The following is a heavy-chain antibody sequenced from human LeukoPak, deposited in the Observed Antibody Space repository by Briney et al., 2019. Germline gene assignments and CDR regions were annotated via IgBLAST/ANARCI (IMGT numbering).Heavy chain of an antibody. V-gene: IGHV3-30*02. J-gene: IGHJ6*03. D-gene: IGHD5-12*01. CDR2: IRYDGSNK. CDR1: GFIFSSYG. Sequence: GGSLRLSCAASGFIFSSYGMHWVRQAPGKGLEWVAFIRYDGSNKYYADSVKGRFTISRDNSKNTLYLQMNSLRAEDTAVYYCAKDTVKVTTIRRVPHYMDVWGKGTTVTISS. CDR3: AKDTVKVTTIRRVPHYMDV.